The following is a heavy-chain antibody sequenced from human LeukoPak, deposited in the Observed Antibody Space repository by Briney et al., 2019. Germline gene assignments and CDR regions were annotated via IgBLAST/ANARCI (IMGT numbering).Heavy chain of an antibody. J-gene: IGHJ3*02. CDR1: GFTFSSYD. D-gene: IGHD3-3*01. CDR3: ARVYDVLWGVDDAFTS. Sequence: GGSLRLSCAASGFTFSSYDLHWVRQATGKGLEWVSATGTAGDTYYPGSVKGRFTISRENAKNSLYLQMNSLRAGDTAVYYCARVYDVLWGVDDAFTSWGKGPMVTVSS. V-gene: IGHV3-13*01. CDR2: TGTAGDT.